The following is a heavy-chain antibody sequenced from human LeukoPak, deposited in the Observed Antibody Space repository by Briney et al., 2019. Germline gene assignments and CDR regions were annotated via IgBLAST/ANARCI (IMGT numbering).Heavy chain of an antibody. CDR2: INTDGSTT. CDR3: ARAADYYASGIFY. Sequence: PGGSLRLSCAASGFTFSNYWMHRVRQAPGKGLVWVSRINTDGSTTTYADSVKGRFTISRDNAKNTLYLQMNSLRAEDTAVYYCARAADYYASGIFYWGQGTLVTVSS. CDR1: GFTFSNYW. D-gene: IGHD3-10*01. J-gene: IGHJ4*02. V-gene: IGHV3-74*01.